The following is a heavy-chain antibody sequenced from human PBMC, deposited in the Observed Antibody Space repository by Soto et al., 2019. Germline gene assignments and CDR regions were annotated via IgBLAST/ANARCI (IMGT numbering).Heavy chain of an antibody. Sequence: QVQLVQSGAEVKKPGASVKVSCKTSGYTFTSYHISWVRQAPGHGLEWMGWISAYNPNTNYAQKFQGRVTMTTDTLTSTADMELRSLRSDDTAVYYCARDTPPTDYWGQGTLVTVSS. CDR2: ISAYNPNT. J-gene: IGHJ4*02. CDR1: GYTFTSYH. V-gene: IGHV1-18*01. CDR3: ARDTPPTDY.